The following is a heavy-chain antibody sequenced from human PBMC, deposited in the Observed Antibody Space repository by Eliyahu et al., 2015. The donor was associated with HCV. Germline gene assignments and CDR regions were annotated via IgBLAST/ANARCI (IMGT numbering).Heavy chain of an antibody. V-gene: IGHV3-15*01. D-gene: IGHD2-2*01. CDR2: IKSKTDGETT. CDR1: GFIFKNSW. J-gene: IGHJ4*02. Sequence: EVQLVESGGELVKPGGSLRLSCVASGFIFKNSWMSWVRQAPGKGLEWVGRIKSKTDGETTDYAAPVKGRFIISRDDSKNTVYLQMNSLKSEDTAVYYCSTDAYCSSSNCPGAFDYWGQGALVTVSS. CDR3: STDAYCSSSNCPGAFDY.